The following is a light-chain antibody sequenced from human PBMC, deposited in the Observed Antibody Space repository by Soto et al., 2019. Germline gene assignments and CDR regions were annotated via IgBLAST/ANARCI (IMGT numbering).Light chain of an antibody. CDR3: QQYGDWPIT. CDR2: ATS. V-gene: IGKV3-15*01. CDR1: QSVGNN. J-gene: IGKJ4*01. Sequence: EIVVTQSPATLSVSPGERATLSCRASQSVGNNFAWYQQKPGQAPRLLIFATSTRATGVPARFSGSGSGTEFTLTISSLQSEDFAVYYCQQYGDWPITFGGGAKVE.